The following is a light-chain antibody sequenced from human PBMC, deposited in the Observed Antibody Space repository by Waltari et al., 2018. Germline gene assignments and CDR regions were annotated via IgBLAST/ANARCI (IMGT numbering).Light chain of an antibody. V-gene: IGKV3-15*01. J-gene: IGKJ5*01. CDR3: QQYNRWPPIT. CDR2: DAS. Sequence: EVVMTQSPATLSVSPGDRASLSCRASQSIATNVAWYQQKPGQPPRLLVYDASTRAPSIPARFKGSGSGTEFTLTISSLQSEDSAVYYCQQYNRWPPITFGQGTRLEI. CDR1: QSIATN.